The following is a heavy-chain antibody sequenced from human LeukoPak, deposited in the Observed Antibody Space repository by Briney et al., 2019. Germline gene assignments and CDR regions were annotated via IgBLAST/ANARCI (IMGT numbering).Heavy chain of an antibody. J-gene: IGHJ4*02. CDR1: GFTFSSYA. CDR2: ISSSGSTI. V-gene: IGHV3-48*04. D-gene: IGHD3-9*01. Sequence: PGGSLRLSCAASGFTFSSYAMSWVRQAPGKGLEWVSYISSSGSTIYYADSVKGRFTISRDNAKNSLYLQMNSLRAEDTAVYYCARMVTRNVLRYFDWLPPGYWGQGTLVTVSS. CDR3: ARMVTRNVLRYFDWLPPGY.